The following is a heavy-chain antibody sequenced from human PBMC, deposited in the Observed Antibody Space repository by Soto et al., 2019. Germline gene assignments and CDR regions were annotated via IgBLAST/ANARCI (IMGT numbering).Heavy chain of an antibody. CDR1: GLSSSDHW. CDR3: ARGGELSLLPLDY. J-gene: IGHJ4*02. Sequence: GGSLRLSCAASGLSSSDHWMSWVRQAPGRGLEWVAHIIQDGRAIYYVDAVRGRFTISRDSAGNSVFLEMHRLRVEDTAVYYCARGGELSLLPLDYWGLGTLVTVSS. D-gene: IGHD2-15*01. V-gene: IGHV3-7*03. CDR2: IIQDGRAI.